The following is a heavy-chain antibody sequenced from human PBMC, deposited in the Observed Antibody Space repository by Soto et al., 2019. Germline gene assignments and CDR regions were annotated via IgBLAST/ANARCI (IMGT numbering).Heavy chain of an antibody. D-gene: IGHD6-6*01. J-gene: IGHJ6*03. CDR3: ARRARPDFYYMDV. CDR2: ISSNGVGT. CDR1: GFTLSGYA. V-gene: IGHV3-64*01. Sequence: EVQLAESGGGLAQPGGSLRLSCAASGFTLSGYAMDWVRQAPGKGLEYVSGISSNGVGTYYANSLQGRFTISRDNSKNTVYLQMGSLRPKDMAVYYCARRARPDFYYMDVWGKGTTVTVSS.